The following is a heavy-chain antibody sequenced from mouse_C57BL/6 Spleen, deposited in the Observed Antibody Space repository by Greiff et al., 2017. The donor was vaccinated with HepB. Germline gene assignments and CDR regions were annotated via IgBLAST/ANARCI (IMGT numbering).Heavy chain of an antibody. CDR1: GFNIKDDY. V-gene: IGHV14-4*01. D-gene: IGHD3-2*01. J-gene: IGHJ3*01. CDR3: TTDSSFAY. CDR2: IDPENGDT. Sequence: EVQLQQSGAELVRPGASVKLSCTASGFNIKDDYMHWVKQRPEQGLEWIGWIDPENGDTEYASKFQGKATITADTSSNTAYLQLSSLTSEDTAVYYGTTDSSFAYWGQGTLVTVSA.